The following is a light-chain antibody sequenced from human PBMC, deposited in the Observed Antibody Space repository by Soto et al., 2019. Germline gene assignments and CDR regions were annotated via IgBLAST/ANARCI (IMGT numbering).Light chain of an antibody. Sequence: EIVLTQSPATLSLSPGERAPLSCRASQSVASYLTWYQQKPGQAPRLLIFNTANRATGIPARFSGSGSGTDFTLTIIGRVPEDFAVDYCQQRTSRPPITVGQGTRLDI. CDR3: QQRTSRPPIT. CDR1: QSVASY. V-gene: IGKV3-11*01. CDR2: NTA. J-gene: IGKJ5*01.